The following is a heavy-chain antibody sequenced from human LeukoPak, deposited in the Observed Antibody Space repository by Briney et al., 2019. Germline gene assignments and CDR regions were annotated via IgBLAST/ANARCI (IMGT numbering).Heavy chain of an antibody. Sequence: GGSLRLSCAAPGFTFSSYGMHWVRQAPGKGLEWVAVIWYDGSNKYYADSVKGRFTISRDNSKNTLDVQMNSLRAEDTAVYYCARDPYYYGSGIWGYFDYWGQGTLVTVSS. D-gene: IGHD3-10*01. J-gene: IGHJ4*02. CDR3: ARDPYYYGSGIWGYFDY. CDR2: IWYDGSNK. V-gene: IGHV3-33*01. CDR1: GFTFSSYG.